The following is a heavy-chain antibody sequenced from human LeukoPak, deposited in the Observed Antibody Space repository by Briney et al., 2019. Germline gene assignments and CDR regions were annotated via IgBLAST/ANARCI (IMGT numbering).Heavy chain of an antibody. J-gene: IGHJ4*02. D-gene: IGHD3-3*01. CDR3: ARGSGTNFWSGYYTGFDY. V-gene: IGHV3-11*04. CDR2: ISSSGSTI. CDR1: GFTFSDYY. Sequence: PGGSLRLSCAASGFTFSDYYMSWIRQAPGKGLEWVSYISSSGSTIYYADSVKGRFTISRDNAKNSLYLQMNSLRAEDTAVYCCARGSGTNFWSGYYTGFDYWGQGTLVTVSS.